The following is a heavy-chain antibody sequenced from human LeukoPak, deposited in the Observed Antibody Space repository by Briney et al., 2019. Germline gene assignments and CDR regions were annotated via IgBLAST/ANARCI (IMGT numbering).Heavy chain of an antibody. CDR1: GGSISSYY. D-gene: IGHD3-22*01. Sequence: SETLSLTCTVSGGSISSYYWNWMRQPPGKGLEWIGYISYRGSTDYNPSLKSRVTILVDTSKNQFSLKLSSVTAADTAVYYCARAAYDSSGYQTPNFDHWGLGTLVTVSS. V-gene: IGHV4-59*01. CDR3: ARAAYDSSGYQTPNFDH. J-gene: IGHJ4*02. CDR2: ISYRGST.